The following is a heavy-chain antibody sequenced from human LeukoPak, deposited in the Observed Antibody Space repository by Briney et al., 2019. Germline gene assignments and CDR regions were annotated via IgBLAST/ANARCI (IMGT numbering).Heavy chain of an antibody. Sequence: GGSLRLSCAASGFTFSSYSMNWVRQAPGEGLEWVSSISRSSSYIYYGDSVKGRFTISRDNAKNSLYLQMNSLRAEDTAVYYCARVVWGWDTAMPTPFDYWGQGTLVTVSS. CDR3: ARVVWGWDTAMPTPFDY. CDR1: GFTFSSYS. V-gene: IGHV3-21*01. CDR2: ISRSSSYI. D-gene: IGHD5-18*01. J-gene: IGHJ4*02.